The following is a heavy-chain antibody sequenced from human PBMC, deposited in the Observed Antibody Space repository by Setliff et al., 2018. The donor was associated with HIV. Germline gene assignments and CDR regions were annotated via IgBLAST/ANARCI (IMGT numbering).Heavy chain of an antibody. CDR3: ATYGSGSYGLAFDI. J-gene: IGHJ3*02. Sequence: PSETLSLTCTVSGGSIINTRYYWGWMRQTPGKGLEWIGRIYHSGTTYYNPSLKSRVTISVDTSKNQFSLQLSSVTAADTAVYYCATYGSGSYGLAFDIWGQGTMVTVSS. CDR1: GGSIINTRYY. D-gene: IGHD3-10*01. CDR2: IYHSGTT. V-gene: IGHV4-39*01.